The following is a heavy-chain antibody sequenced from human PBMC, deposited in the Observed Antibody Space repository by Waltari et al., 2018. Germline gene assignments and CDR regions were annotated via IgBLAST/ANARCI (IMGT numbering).Heavy chain of an antibody. CDR2: IYYSGGT. Sequence: QVQLQESGPGLVKPSETLSLTCTVSGGSISSYYWSWIRQPPGKGLEWIGYIYYSGGTNYNPSLKSRVTISVDTSKNQFSLKLSSVTAADTAVYYCAREPPTYGGKGWFDPWGQGTLVTVSS. CDR3: AREPPTYGGKGWFDP. V-gene: IGHV4-59*01. CDR1: GGSISSYY. J-gene: IGHJ5*02. D-gene: IGHD4-17*01.